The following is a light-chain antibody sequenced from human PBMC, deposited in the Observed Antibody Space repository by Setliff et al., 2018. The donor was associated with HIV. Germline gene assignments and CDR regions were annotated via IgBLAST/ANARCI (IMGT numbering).Light chain of an antibody. CDR2: EVT. Sequence: QSALAQPASVSGSPGQSITISCTGTSSDVGSYKLVSWYQQHPGKAPKVMIYEVTKRPSGVSNRFSGSKSANTASLTISGLQAEDEADYYCCSYAGSGTRYVVGTGTKV. CDR1: SSDVGSYKL. J-gene: IGLJ1*01. V-gene: IGLV2-23*02. CDR3: CSYAGSGTRYV.